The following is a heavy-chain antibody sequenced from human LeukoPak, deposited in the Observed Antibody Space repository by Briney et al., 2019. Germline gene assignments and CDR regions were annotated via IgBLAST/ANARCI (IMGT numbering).Heavy chain of an antibody. CDR3: TKDNGGDWYAFDI. CDR2: LYTSGST. V-gene: IGHV4-4*07. J-gene: IGHJ3*02. Sequence: PSETLSLTCTVSGGSISSYYWSWIRQPAGKGLEWIGCLYTSGSTNYNPSLKSRVTMSVDTSKNQFSLKLSSVTAADTALYYCTKDNGGDWYAFDIWGQGQWSPSLQ. CDR1: GGSISSYY. D-gene: IGHD2-21*02.